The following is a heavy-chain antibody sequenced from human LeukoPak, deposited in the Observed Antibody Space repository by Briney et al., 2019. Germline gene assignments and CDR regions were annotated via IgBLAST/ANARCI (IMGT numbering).Heavy chain of an antibody. CDR1: GGSISSSSYY. CDR2: IYYSGST. J-gene: IGHJ5*02. V-gene: IGHV4-39*07. CDR3: AREYWFDP. Sequence: SETLSLTCTVPGGSISSSSYYWGWIRQPPGKGLEWIGSIYYSGSTYYNPSLKSRVTISVDTSKNQFSLKLSSVTAADTAVYYCAREYWFDPWGQGTLVTVSS.